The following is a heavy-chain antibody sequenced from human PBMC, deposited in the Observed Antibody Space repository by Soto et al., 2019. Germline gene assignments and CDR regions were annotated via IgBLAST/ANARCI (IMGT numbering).Heavy chain of an antibody. D-gene: IGHD3-22*01. CDR3: ARSGWYYYDSSGYFDY. CDR2: INHSGST. CDR1: GGSFSGYY. J-gene: IGHJ4*02. V-gene: IGHV4-34*01. Sequence: SETLSLTCAVYGGSFSGYYWSWIRQPPGKGLEWIGEINHSGSTNYNPSLKSRVTISVDTSKNQFSLKLSSVTAAGTAVYYCARSGWYYYDSSGYFDYWGQGTLVTVSS.